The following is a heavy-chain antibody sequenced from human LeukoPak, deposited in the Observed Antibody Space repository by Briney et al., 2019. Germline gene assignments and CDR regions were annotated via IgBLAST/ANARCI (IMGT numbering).Heavy chain of an antibody. J-gene: IGHJ5*02. CDR1: GYTFTGYY. CDR3: ARDGSSSWSGLWFDP. Sequence: ASVKVSCKASGYTFTGYYMHWVRQAPGQGLEWMGWINPNSGGTNHAQKFQGRVTMTRDTSISTAYMELSRLRSDDTAVYYCARDGSSSWSGLWFDPWGQGTLVTVSS. CDR2: INPNSGGT. V-gene: IGHV1-2*02. D-gene: IGHD6-13*01.